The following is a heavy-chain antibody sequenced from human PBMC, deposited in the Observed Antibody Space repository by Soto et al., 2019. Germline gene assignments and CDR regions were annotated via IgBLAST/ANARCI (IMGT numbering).Heavy chain of an antibody. Sequence: GGSLRLSCAASGFTFSSYAMTWVRQAPGKGLEWVSVISGSGGSTYFADSVKGRFTISRDNSKNTLYLQMNSLRAEDTAVYYCANPTDNCNDHDAFDIWGQGTMVTVSS. CDR1: GFTFSSYA. CDR2: ISGSGGST. J-gene: IGHJ3*02. CDR3: ANPTDNCNDHDAFDI. D-gene: IGHD1-20*01. V-gene: IGHV3-23*01.